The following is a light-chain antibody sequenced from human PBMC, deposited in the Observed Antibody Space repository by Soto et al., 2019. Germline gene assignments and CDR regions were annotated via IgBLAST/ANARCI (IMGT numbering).Light chain of an antibody. CDR1: QSVSSY. J-gene: IGKJ4*01. Sequence: EIVLTQSPATLSLSPGERATLSCRASQSVSSYLAWYQQKPGQAPRLLIYDASNRATGIPARFSGSGSGTDVPLTISSLEPEDFAVYYCHQRSNWPSTFGGGTKVEIK. CDR3: HQRSNWPST. V-gene: IGKV3-11*01. CDR2: DAS.